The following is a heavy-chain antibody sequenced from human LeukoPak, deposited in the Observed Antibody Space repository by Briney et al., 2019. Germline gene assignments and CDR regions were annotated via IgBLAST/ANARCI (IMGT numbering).Heavy chain of an antibody. D-gene: IGHD6-13*01. Sequence: PSETLSLTCAVYGGSFSGYYWSWIRQPPGKGLEWIGEINHSGSTNYNPSLKSRVTISVDTSKNQFSLKLSSVTAADTAVYYCARHSGLIAAAGKGWFDPWGQGTLVTVSS. CDR3: ARHSGLIAAAGKGWFDP. CDR2: INHSGST. J-gene: IGHJ5*02. V-gene: IGHV4-34*01. CDR1: GGSFSGYY.